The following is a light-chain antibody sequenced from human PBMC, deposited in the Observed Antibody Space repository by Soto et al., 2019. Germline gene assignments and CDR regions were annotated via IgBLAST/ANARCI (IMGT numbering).Light chain of an antibody. CDR2: DAS. CDR1: RSVGTY. Sequence: EIVLTQSPATLSLSPGERETHSCRASRSVGTYLAWYQQKPGQAPRLLIYDASRRASDIPTRFSGSGSGTDFTLTIISLDPDDFAVYYCQQRNNWPRITFGQGTRLEIK. CDR3: QQRNNWPRIT. V-gene: IGKV3-11*01. J-gene: IGKJ5*01.